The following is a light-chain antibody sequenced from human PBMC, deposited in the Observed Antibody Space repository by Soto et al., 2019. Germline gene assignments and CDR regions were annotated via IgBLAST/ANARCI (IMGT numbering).Light chain of an antibody. CDR3: SSYARSSPVI. Sequence: QSVLTQPASVSGSPGQSITISCTGTSSDVGAYNYVSWYQQHPVKAPKLMIYDVSSRPSGISNRFSGSKSGNTASLTISGVQAEDEADYYCSSYARSSPVIFGGGPKVTVL. V-gene: IGLV2-14*01. J-gene: IGLJ2*01. CDR2: DVS. CDR1: SSDVGAYNY.